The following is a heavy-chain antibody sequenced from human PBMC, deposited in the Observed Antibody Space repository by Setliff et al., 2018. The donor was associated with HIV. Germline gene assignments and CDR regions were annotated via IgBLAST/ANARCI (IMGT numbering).Heavy chain of an antibody. CDR3: ARDSEPGTRVAGTTGLDY. CDR1: GASDISYI. V-gene: IGHV3-23*01. D-gene: IGHD6-19*01. Sequence: HPSETLSLTCAVSGASDISYIWWSWVRQPPGKGLEWVSAISGSGGSTYYADSVKGRFTISRDNSKSAVYLQMNSLRPEDTALYYCARDSEPGTRVAGTTGLDYWGQGSLVTVSS. CDR2: ISGSGGST. J-gene: IGHJ4*02.